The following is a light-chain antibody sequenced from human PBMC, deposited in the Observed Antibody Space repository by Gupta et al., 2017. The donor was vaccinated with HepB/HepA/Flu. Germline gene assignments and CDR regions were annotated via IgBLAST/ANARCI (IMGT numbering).Light chain of an antibody. CDR1: QGIGTY. CDR3: QQSYEIPRT. V-gene: IGKV1-39*01. CDR2: VAS. Sequence: DIKMTQPPSSRSASVGDRVTITCRASQGIGTYLNWYQQRPGKAPNVLIYVASTLESGVPSRFGGSGSGTDFTLTISNLQPEDFGTYFCQQSYEIPRTFGQGTKVEMK. J-gene: IGKJ1*01.